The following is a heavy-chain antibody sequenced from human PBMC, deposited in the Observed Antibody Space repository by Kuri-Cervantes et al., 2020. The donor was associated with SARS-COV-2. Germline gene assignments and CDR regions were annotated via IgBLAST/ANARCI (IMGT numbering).Heavy chain of an antibody. CDR2: ISGSGGST. CDR3: GKVVAVLRFLEWWTVGFDY. D-gene: IGHD3-3*01. V-gene: IGHV3-23*01. Sequence: GESLKISCAASGFTFSSYAMSWVRQAPGKGLEWVSAISGSGGSTYYADSVKGRFTISRDNSKNTLYLQMNSLRDEDTAVYYCGKVVAVLRFLEWWTVGFDYWGQGTLVTVSS. J-gene: IGHJ4*02. CDR1: GFTFSSYA.